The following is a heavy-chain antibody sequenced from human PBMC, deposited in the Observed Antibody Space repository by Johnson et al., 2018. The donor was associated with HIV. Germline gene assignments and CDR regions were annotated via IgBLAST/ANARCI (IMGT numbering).Heavy chain of an antibody. D-gene: IGHD3-10*01. CDR2: ISGSGTKI. J-gene: IGHJ3*02. CDR3: ARASYYYGSADI. Sequence: VQLVESGGGLVKPGGSLRLSCAASGFSFSDYYMSWIRQAPGKGLEWVSYISGSGTKIYYADSVKGRFTISRDNAKKSLFLQMNSLRAEDTAVYYCARASYYYGSADIWGQGTMVTVSS. V-gene: IGHV3-11*04. CDR1: GFSFSDYY.